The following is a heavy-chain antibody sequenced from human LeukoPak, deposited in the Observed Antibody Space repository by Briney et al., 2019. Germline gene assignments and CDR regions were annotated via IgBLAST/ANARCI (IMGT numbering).Heavy chain of an antibody. D-gene: IGHD5-18*01. CDR1: GGTFSSYA. J-gene: IGHJ3*02. Sequence: SVKVPCKASGGTFSSYAISWVRQAPGQGLEWMGGIIPIFGTANYAQKFQGRVTITTDESTSTAYMELSSLRSEDTAVYYCARPEVTAMVRWGAFDIWGQGTMVTVSS. V-gene: IGHV1-69*05. CDR2: IIPIFGTA. CDR3: ARPEVTAMVRWGAFDI.